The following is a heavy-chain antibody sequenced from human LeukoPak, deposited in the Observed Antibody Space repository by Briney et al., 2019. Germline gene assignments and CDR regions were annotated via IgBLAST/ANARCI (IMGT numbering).Heavy chain of an antibody. J-gene: IGHJ4*02. CDR1: GGSFSGYY. D-gene: IGHD3-3*01. CDR2: INHSGST. V-gene: IGHV4-34*01. Sequence: PSETLSLTCAVYGGSFSGYYWSWIRQPPGKGLEWIGEINHSGSTNYNPSLKSRVTISVDRSKNQFSLKLSSVTAADTAVYYCARVSGVSFDYWGQGTLVTVSS. CDR3: ARVSGVSFDY.